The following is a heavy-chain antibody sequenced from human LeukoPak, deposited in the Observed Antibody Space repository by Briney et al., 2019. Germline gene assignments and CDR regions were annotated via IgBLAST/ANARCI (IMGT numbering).Heavy chain of an antibody. CDR2: ISSSGSTI. CDR1: GFPFSDYY. V-gene: IGHV3-11*01. D-gene: IGHD1-26*01. J-gene: IGHJ4*02. Sequence: GSLSLSCAASGFPFSDYYMGWLRQAPGRGLEWVSYISSSGSTIYYADSVQGRFTISRDNAKNSFFLQMNNLRAEDTAVYYCARVGGARDYWGQGTLVTVSS. CDR3: ARVGGARDY.